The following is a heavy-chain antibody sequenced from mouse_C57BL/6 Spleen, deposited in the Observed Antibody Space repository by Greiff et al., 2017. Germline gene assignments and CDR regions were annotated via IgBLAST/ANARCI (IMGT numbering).Heavy chain of an antibody. CDR1: GYTFTSYW. CDR2: INPSNGGT. Sequence: QVQLQQSGTELVKPGASVKLSCKASGYTFTSYWMHWVKQRPGQGLEWIGNINPSNGGTNYNAKFKSKATLTVDKSSSTAYMQLSSLTSEDSAVYYCARYAIYYDSRGDFGYWGPGTTLTPSS. CDR3: ARYAIYYDSRGDFGY. V-gene: IGHV1-53*01. J-gene: IGHJ2*01. D-gene: IGHD2-4*01.